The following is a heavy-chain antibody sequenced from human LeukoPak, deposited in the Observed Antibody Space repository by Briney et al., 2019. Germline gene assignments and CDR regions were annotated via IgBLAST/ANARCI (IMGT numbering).Heavy chain of an antibody. Sequence: SETLSLTCGVYGGSVSGYYWNWIRQPPGKGLEWIGEINHSGSTSYNPSLKSRVTISLDTSKNQFSLKLRSVTAADTAVYYCASRGDPRSSGYYHATNYYGMDVWGQGTTVTVSS. CDR3: ASRGDPRSSGYYHATNYYGMDV. D-gene: IGHD3-22*01. CDR2: INHSGST. V-gene: IGHV4-34*01. CDR1: GGSVSGYY. J-gene: IGHJ6*02.